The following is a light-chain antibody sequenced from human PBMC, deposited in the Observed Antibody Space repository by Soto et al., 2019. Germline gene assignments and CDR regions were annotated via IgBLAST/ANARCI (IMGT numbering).Light chain of an antibody. V-gene: IGKV1-39*01. CDR1: QSISSY. J-gene: IGKJ1*01. Sequence: DIQMTQSPSSLSASVGDRFTITCRASQSISSYLNWYQQKPGKAPKLLIYAASSLQSGVPSRFSGSGSGTDFTLTISSLQPEDFATYYCLQDYNYPWTFGQGTKVDIK. CDR3: LQDYNYPWT. CDR2: AAS.